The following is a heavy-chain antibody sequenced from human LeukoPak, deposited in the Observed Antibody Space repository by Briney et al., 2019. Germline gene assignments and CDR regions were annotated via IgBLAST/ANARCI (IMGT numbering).Heavy chain of an antibody. Sequence: ASVKVSCKASGYTFTGYYMHWVRQAPGQGLEWMGWINPNSGGTNYAQKFQGRVTMTRDTSISTAYMELSRLRSDDTAVYYCARDRYYYDSSGYHDYWGQGTLDTVSS. V-gene: IGHV1-2*02. CDR1: GYTFTGYY. CDR2: INPNSGGT. D-gene: IGHD3-22*01. J-gene: IGHJ4*02. CDR3: ARDRYYYDSSGYHDY.